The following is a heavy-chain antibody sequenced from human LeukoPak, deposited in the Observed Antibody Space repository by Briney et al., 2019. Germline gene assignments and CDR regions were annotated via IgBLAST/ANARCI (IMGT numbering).Heavy chain of an antibody. CDR1: GFTFSSYG. V-gene: IGHV3-30*02. CDR2: IRYDGSNK. Sequence: GGSLRLSCAASGFTFSSYGMHWVRQAPGKGLEWVAFIRYDGSNKYYADSVKGRFTISRDNSKNTLYLQMNSLRAEDTAVYYCAKEIAGYSSSWPFDYWGQGTLVTVSS. D-gene: IGHD6-13*01. J-gene: IGHJ4*02. CDR3: AKEIAGYSSSWPFDY.